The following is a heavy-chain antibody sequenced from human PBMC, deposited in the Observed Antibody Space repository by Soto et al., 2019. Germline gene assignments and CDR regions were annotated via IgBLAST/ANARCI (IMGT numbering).Heavy chain of an antibody. CDR1: GDSIRSHY. CDR3: AKNGAGAGFCLDP. J-gene: IGHJ5*02. D-gene: IGHD6-19*01. V-gene: IGHV4-59*11. CDR2: IYHSGGT. Sequence: QVQLHESGPGLVKPSETLSLTCTVSGDSIRSHYWSWIRQPPGKGLEWIGHIYHSGGTRYNPSLRSRVTISVDTSTYQFSLKLRSVAAADTAVYYCAKNGAGAGFCLDPWGQGILLTFAS.